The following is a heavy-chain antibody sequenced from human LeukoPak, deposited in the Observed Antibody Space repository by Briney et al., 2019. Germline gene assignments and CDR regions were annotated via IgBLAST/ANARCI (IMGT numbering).Heavy chain of an antibody. J-gene: IGHJ4*02. V-gene: IGHV1-18*01. CDR2: ISAYNGNI. CDR3: ARAGGRVVTAIDAY. D-gene: IGHD2-21*02. CDR1: GYTFASYG. Sequence: GPSVKVSCKTSGYTFASYGINWVRQAPGQGLEWMGWISAYNGNINYAQKFQGRVTMTTDTSTSTVYLELRSLRSDDTAIYYCARAGGRVVTAIDAYWGQGTLVTVSS.